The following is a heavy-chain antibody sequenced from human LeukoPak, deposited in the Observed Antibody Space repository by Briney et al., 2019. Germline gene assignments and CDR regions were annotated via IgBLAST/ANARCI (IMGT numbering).Heavy chain of an antibody. CDR3: ARHKDYDSSGYLEDAFDI. J-gene: IGHJ3*02. CDR1: GGSISSYY. CDR2: IYYSGST. D-gene: IGHD3-22*01. Sequence: PSETLSLTCTVSGGSISSYYWSWIRQPPGKGLEWIGYIYYSGSTNYNPSLKSRVTISVDTSKNQFSLKLSSVTAADTAVYYCARHKDYDSSGYLEDAFDIWGQGTMVTVSS. V-gene: IGHV4-59*08.